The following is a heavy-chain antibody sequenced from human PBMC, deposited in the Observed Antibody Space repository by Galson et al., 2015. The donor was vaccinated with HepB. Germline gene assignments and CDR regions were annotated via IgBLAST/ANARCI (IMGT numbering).Heavy chain of an antibody. CDR2: TYYRSKWYN. D-gene: IGHD1-26*01. Sequence: CAISGDSVSSNSAAWNWIRQSPSRGLEWLGRTYYRSKWYNDYALSVKSRITINPDTSKDQFSLQLNSVTLEDTAVYYCARMVGDTPDSWGQGTLVTVSS. J-gene: IGHJ5*02. V-gene: IGHV6-1*01. CDR1: GDSVSSNSAA. CDR3: ARMVGDTPDS.